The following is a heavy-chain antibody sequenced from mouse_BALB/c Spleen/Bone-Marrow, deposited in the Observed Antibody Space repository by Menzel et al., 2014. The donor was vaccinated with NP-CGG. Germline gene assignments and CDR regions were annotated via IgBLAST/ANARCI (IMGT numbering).Heavy chain of an antibody. V-gene: IGHV2-9*02. CDR3: ARDYGHYWFFDV. D-gene: IGHD1-1*02. Sequence: VKLMESGPGLVAPSQSLSITCTVSGFSLAGYGVHWVRQPPGKGLEWLGVIWAGGSTNYNSALMSRLSISKDNSESQVFLKMNSLQTDATAMYYCARDYGHYWFFDVWGAGTTVTVSS. CDR1: GFSLAGYG. CDR2: IWAGGST. J-gene: IGHJ1*01.